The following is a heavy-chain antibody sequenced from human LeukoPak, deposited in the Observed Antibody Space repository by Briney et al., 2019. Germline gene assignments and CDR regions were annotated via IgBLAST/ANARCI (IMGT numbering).Heavy chain of an antibody. CDR3: AREIDYYDSSGYYFSPSRRGGPFDP. CDR1: GGSISSYY. V-gene: IGHV4-59*01. D-gene: IGHD3-22*01. Sequence: SETLSLTCTVSGGSISSYYWSWIRQPPGKGLEWIGYIYYSGSNNYNPSLKSRVTRSVDTSKNQFSLKLSSVTAADTAVYYGAREIDYYDSSGYYFSPSRRGGPFDPWGQGTLVTVSS. J-gene: IGHJ5*02. CDR2: IYYSGSN.